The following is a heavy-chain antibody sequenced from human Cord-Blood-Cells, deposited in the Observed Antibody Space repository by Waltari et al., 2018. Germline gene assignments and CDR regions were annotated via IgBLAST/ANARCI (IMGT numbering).Heavy chain of an antibody. J-gene: IGHJ1*01. CDR1: CGSLSGYY. D-gene: IGHD3-3*01. CDR2: INHSGNT. Sequence: QLQLQHWGARLLKPSETLSLPCAVYCGSLSGYYGIWVRPPPGKGLGWIGEINHSGNTNYNPSLKSRVTISVDTSKNQFSLKLSSVTAADTAVYYCARVTYDFWSGYYEYFQHWGQGTLVTVSS. CDR3: ARVTYDFWSGYYEYFQH. V-gene: IGHV4-34*01.